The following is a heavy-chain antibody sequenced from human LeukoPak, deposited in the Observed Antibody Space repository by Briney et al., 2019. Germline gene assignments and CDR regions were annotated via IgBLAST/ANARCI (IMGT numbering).Heavy chain of an antibody. V-gene: IGHV3-23*01. D-gene: IGHD2-21*01. CDR2: VTGPGDTT. Sequence: GGSLRLSCAASGFNLNNYAMNWVRQAPGKGLEWVAAVTGPGDTTYYADSVKGRFIISRDSFKDILYLQMNRLGAEDTALYYCGKGAAIDHWGQGTLVTVSS. CDR3: GKGAAIDH. J-gene: IGHJ4*02. CDR1: GFNLNNYA.